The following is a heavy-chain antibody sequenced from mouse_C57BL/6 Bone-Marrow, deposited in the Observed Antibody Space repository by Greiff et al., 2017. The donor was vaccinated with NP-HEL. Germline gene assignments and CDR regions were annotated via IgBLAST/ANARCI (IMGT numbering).Heavy chain of an antibody. CDR3: ARSDDHGDYAMDY. Sequence: QVQLQQPGAELVKPGASVKLSCKASGYTFTSYWMQWVKQRPGQGLEWIGEIDPSDSYTNYNQKFKGKATLTVDTSSSTAYMQLSSLTSEDSAVYYCARSDDHGDYAMDYWGQGTSVTVSS. CDR1: GYTFTSYW. V-gene: IGHV1-50*01. J-gene: IGHJ4*01. CDR2: IDPSDSYT.